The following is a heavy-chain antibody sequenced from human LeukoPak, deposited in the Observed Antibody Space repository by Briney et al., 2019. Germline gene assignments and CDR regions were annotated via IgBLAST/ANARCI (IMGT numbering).Heavy chain of an antibody. V-gene: IGHV3-33*01. CDR2: IWYDGSNK. Sequence: GGSLRLSCAASGFTFSSYGMHWVRQAPGKGLEWVAVIWYDGSNKYYADSVKGRFTISRDNSKNTLYLQMNSLRAEDTAVYYCARDWTGTYHFDYWGQGTLVTVSS. D-gene: IGHD3/OR15-3a*01. CDR3: ARDWTGTYHFDY. CDR1: GFTFSSYG. J-gene: IGHJ4*02.